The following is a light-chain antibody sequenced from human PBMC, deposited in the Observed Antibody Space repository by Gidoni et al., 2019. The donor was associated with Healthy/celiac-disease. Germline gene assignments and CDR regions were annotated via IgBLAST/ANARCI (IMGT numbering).Light chain of an antibody. J-gene: IGKJ4*01. CDR3: QQYYSTPPT. Sequence: DLLITQSPDFLALSLGERATIHCKSSQSVLYSSNNKNYLPWYQQKPGQPPKLLIYWASTRESGVPDRFSGSGSGTDFTLTISSLQAEDGAVYYCQQYYSTPPTFGGGTKVEIK. CDR1: QSVLYSSNNKNY. V-gene: IGKV4-1*01. CDR2: WAS.